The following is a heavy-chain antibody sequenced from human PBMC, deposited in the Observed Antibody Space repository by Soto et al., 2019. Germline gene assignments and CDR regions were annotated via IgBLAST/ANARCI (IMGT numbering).Heavy chain of an antibody. V-gene: IGHV1-2*02. D-gene: IGHD6-25*01. CDR3: AREGGSETLQPSYNWFDT. J-gene: IGHJ5*01. Sequence: VASVKVSCKASGYTFTDYHIHWVRQAPGQGLEFMGWINANNGGAGSAQQFQGRVTVTRDTSITTVYMELSNLRSDDTAVYYCAREGGSETLQPSYNWFDTWG. CDR2: INANNGGA. CDR1: GYTFTDYH.